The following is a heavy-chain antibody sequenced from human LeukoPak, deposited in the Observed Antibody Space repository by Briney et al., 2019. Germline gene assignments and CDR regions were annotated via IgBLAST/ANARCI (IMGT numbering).Heavy chain of an antibody. J-gene: IGHJ4*02. D-gene: IGHD3-10*01. V-gene: IGHV3-23*01. CDR1: GFTFSSYG. CDR3: AKAAYGSGSYFLDY. CDR2: ISGSGGST. Sequence: GGSLRLSCAASGFTFSSYGMSWVRQAPGKGLEWVLAISGSGGSTYYADSVKGRFTISRDNSKNTLYLQMNSLRAEDTVVYCCAKAAYGSGSYFLDYWGQGTLVTVSS.